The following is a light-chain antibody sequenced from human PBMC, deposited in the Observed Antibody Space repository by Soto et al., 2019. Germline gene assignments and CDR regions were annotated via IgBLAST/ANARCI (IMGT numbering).Light chain of an antibody. CDR2: EVS. J-gene: IGLJ3*02. V-gene: IGLV2-14*01. CDR1: SSDVGAYNY. CDR3: SSYTVSTTVV. Sequence: QSVLTQPASVSGSPGQSITISCTGTSSDVGAYNYVSWYQQYPGKAPKLMIYEVSYRPSGVSNRFSGSKSGNRASLTISGLQAEDEADYYCSSYTVSTTVVFGGGTKVTVL.